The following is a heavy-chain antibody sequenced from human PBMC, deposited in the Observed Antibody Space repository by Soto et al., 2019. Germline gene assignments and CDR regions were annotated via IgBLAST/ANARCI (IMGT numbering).Heavy chain of an antibody. Sequence: GGSLRLSCAASGFTFTRYSMNWVRQAPGEGLEWVSSISSTTNYIYYADSMKGRFTVSRDNAKNSVYLEMNSLSAEDTAVYYCARESEDLTSNFDYWGQGTLVTVSS. J-gene: IGHJ4*02. CDR2: ISSTTNYI. V-gene: IGHV3-21*01. CDR3: ARESEDLTSNFDY. CDR1: GFTFTRYS.